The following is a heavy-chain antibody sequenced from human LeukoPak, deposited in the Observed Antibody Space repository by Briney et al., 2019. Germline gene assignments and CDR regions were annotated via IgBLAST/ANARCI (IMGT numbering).Heavy chain of an antibody. J-gene: IGHJ4*02. Sequence: PGGSLRLSCAASGFTFSSYSMNWVRQAPGKGLEWVSSISSSSSYLYYADSVKGRFTISRDNAKNSLYLQMNSLRAEDTAVYYCARALLRYFDWLHAPFDYWGQGTLVTVSS. D-gene: IGHD3-9*01. V-gene: IGHV3-21*01. CDR2: ISSSSSYL. CDR1: GFTFSSYS. CDR3: ARALLRYFDWLHAPFDY.